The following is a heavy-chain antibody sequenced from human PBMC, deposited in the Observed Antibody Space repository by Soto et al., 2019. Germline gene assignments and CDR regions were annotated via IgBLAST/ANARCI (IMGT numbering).Heavy chain of an antibody. Sequence: ASVKVSCKASGYTFTGYYMHWVRQAPGQGLEWMGWINPNSGGTNYAQKFQGWVTMTWDTSISTAYMELSRLRSDDTAVYYCARSMDDFVYYFDCWGQGTLVTVSS. CDR2: INPNSGGT. D-gene: IGHD3-3*01. V-gene: IGHV1-2*04. CDR1: GYTFTGYY. J-gene: IGHJ4*02. CDR3: ARSMDDFVYYFDC.